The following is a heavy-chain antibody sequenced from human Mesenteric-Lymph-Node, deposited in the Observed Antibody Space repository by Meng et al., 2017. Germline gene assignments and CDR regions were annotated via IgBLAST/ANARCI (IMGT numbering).Heavy chain of an antibody. Sequence: ASVKVSCKAFGYTFTSYYIHWVRQAPGQGLEWMGIINPSGGHTRYAQKFQGRVTMTSDTSTSTVYLELSSLRSEDTAVYYCARKNYNGMDVWGHGTTVTVSS. CDR1: GYTFTSYY. D-gene: IGHD1-7*01. CDR2: INPSGGHT. V-gene: IGHV1-46*01. CDR3: ARKNYNGMDV. J-gene: IGHJ6*02.